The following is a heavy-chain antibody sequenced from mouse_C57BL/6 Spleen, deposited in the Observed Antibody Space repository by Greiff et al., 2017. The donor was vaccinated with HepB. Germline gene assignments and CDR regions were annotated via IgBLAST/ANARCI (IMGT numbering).Heavy chain of an antibody. CDR3: TRDNYGSFYAMDY. J-gene: IGHJ4*01. Sequence: EVKLVESGAGLVKPGGSLKLSCAASGFTFSSYAMSWVRQTPEKRLEWVAYISSGGDYIYYADTVKGRFTIARDNARNTLYLQMSSLKSEDTAMYYCTRDNYGSFYAMDYWGQGTSVTVSS. CDR1: GFTFSSYA. D-gene: IGHD1-1*01. CDR2: ISSGGDYI. V-gene: IGHV5-9-1*02.